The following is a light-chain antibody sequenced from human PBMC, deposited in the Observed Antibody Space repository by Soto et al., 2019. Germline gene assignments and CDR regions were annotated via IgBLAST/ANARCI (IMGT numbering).Light chain of an antibody. Sequence: QSALTQPASVSGSPGQSITISCTGSSSDIGGDNDVSWYQQHPGKAPKLMIYDVSNRPSGVSNRFSASKSGNTASLTISGLEAEAEADYYSNYCISSASWVFGGGTKLTVL. CDR3: NYCISSASWV. CDR2: DVS. J-gene: IGLJ3*02. V-gene: IGLV2-14*03. CDR1: SSDIGGDND.